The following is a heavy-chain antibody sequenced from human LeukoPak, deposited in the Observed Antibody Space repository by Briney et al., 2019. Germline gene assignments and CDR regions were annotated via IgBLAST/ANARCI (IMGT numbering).Heavy chain of an antibody. J-gene: IGHJ4*02. D-gene: IGHD3-22*01. Sequence: SETLSLTCAVYGGSFSGYYWSWIRQPPGKGLEWIGEINHSGSTNYNPSLKSRVTISVDTSKNQFSLRLSSVTAADTAVYYCARENYYDSCGYLYWGQGTLVTVSS. CDR1: GGSFSGYY. CDR3: ARENYYDSCGYLY. CDR2: INHSGST. V-gene: IGHV4-34*01.